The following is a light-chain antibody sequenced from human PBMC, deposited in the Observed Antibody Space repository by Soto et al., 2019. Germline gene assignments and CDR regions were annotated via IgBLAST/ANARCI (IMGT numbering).Light chain of an antibody. CDR1: SSDVGGYNY. Sequence: QSVLTQPASVSGSPGQSITISCTGTSSDVGGYNYVSWYQQHPGKAPKLMIYDVTNRPSGVSNRFSGSKSGNTASPTISGLQAEDEADYYCSSYTSSSTPLVFGGGTQLTVL. CDR2: DVT. J-gene: IGLJ3*02. V-gene: IGLV2-14*01. CDR3: SSYTSSSTPLV.